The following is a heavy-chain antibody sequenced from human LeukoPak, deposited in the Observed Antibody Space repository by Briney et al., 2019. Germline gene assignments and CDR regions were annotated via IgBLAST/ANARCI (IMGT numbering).Heavy chain of an antibody. J-gene: IGHJ4*02. Sequence: GGSLRLSCAASGFTFSSYGMHWVRQAPGKGLEWVAVISYDGSNKYYADSVKGRFTISRDNSKNTLYLQMNSLRSEDTAVYYCAAIYDSSGYYLPLRNWGQGTLVTVSS. D-gene: IGHD3-22*01. CDR1: GFTFSSYG. V-gene: IGHV3-30*03. CDR3: AAIYDSSGYYLPLRN. CDR2: ISYDGSNK.